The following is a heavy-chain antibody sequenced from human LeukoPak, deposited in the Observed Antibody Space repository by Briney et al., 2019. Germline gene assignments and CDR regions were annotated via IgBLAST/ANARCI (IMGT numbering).Heavy chain of an antibody. Sequence: PGGSLSLSCAASGFTFSSYEMNWVRQAPGKGLEWVSVIYSGGSTYYADSVKGRFTISRQNSKNTLYLQMNSLRAEDTAVYYCAREVYDSSGYHFDYWGQGTLVTVFS. V-gene: IGHV3-53*04. CDR1: GFTFSSYE. J-gene: IGHJ4*02. D-gene: IGHD3-22*01. CDR2: IYSGGST. CDR3: AREVYDSSGYHFDY.